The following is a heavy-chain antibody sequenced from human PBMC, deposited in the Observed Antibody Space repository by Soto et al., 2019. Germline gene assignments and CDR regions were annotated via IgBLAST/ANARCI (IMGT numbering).Heavy chain of an antibody. CDR3: AMDYGDRPEYFKH. D-gene: IGHD4-17*01. V-gene: IGHV1-18*04. CDR1: GYTFTSYG. CDR2: ISPLKGRT. Sequence: QVQLVQSGPDLKRPGASMKVSCKASGYTFTSYGISWVRQAPGQGLEWMAWISPLKGRTQYSQKAQGRVTLSTDTSSNTAYMEMTTLRVDDTAVYYFAMDYGDRPEYFKHWGQDTLVTVS. J-gene: IGHJ1*01.